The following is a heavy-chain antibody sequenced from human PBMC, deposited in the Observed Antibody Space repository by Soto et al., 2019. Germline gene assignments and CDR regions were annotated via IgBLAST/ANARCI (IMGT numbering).Heavy chain of an antibody. CDR2: IYPGDSDT. D-gene: IGHD6-6*01. CDR3: ARFGTAARRQYYYYYGMDV. V-gene: IGHV5-51*01. Sequence: GESLKISCKGSGYSFTSYWIGWVRQMPGKGLEWMGIIYPGDSDTRYSPSFQGRVTISADKSISTAYLQWSSLKASDTAMYYCARFGTAARRQYYYYYGMDVWGQGTTVTVSS. J-gene: IGHJ6*02. CDR1: GYSFTSYW.